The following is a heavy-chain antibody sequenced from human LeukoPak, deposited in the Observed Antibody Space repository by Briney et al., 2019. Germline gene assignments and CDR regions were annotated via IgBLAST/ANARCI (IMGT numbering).Heavy chain of an antibody. CDR2: INPNSGGT. Sequence: ASVKVSCKASGYTFSSYAFSWVRQAPGQGLEWMGWINPNSGGTNYAQKFQGRVTMTRDTSISTAYMELSRLRSDDTAVYYCARTDNWNDSYFDYWGQGTLVTVSS. CDR1: GYTFSSYA. J-gene: IGHJ4*02. CDR3: ARTDNWNDSYFDY. V-gene: IGHV1-2*02. D-gene: IGHD1-1*01.